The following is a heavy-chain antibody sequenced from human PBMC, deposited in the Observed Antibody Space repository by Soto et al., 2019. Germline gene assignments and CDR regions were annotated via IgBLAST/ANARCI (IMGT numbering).Heavy chain of an antibody. CDR1: GFPFSSYG. D-gene: IGHD2-8*02. CDR2: MNQHGSDI. V-gene: IGHV3-7*03. CDR3: ATDTYCPATCYRGHGN. Sequence: GGSLRLSCAASGFPFSSYGRAWVRQSPGKGLEWVASMNQHGSDIQYVDSVRGRFTISRDNARNLLYLQMNNLRVEDTAIYYCATDTYCPATCYRGHGNWGQGTLVTVSS. J-gene: IGHJ4*02.